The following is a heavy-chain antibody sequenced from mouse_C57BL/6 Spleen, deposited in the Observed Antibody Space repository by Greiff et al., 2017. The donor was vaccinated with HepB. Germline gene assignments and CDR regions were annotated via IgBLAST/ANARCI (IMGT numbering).Heavy chain of an antibody. D-gene: IGHD1-1*01. J-gene: IGHJ4*01. CDR2: ISSGGDYI. Sequence: EVHLVESGEGLVKPGGSLKLSCAASGFTFSSYAMSWVRQTPERRLEWVAYISSGGDYIYYADTVKGRFTISRDNARNTLYLQMSSLKSEDTAMYYCTREEAGYYGDYAMDYWGQGTSVTVSS. CDR3: TREEAGYYGDYAMDY. V-gene: IGHV5-9-1*02. CDR1: GFTFSSYA.